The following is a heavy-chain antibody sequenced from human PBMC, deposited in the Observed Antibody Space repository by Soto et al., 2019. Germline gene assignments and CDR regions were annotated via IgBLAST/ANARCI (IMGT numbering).Heavy chain of an antibody. V-gene: IGHV3-7*01. D-gene: IGHD3-16*02. CDR2: IKRDGSEQ. CDR3: ASNR. CDR1: GFTLSDYW. J-gene: IGHJ4*02. Sequence: EVQLVESGGGLVQPGGTLRLSCAASGFTLSDYWMSWVRQAPGKGLEWVANIKRDGSEQYYVDSVRGRFTISRDNAKNALYLQRNSLRAEDTAVYYCASNRGGQGTLVTVSS.